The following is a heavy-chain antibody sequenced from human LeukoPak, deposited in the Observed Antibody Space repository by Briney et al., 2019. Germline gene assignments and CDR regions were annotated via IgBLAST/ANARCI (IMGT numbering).Heavy chain of an antibody. D-gene: IGHD2-15*01. J-gene: IGHJ4*02. Sequence: SQTLSLTCVISGDSVSSNAAAWNWIRQSPSRGLEWLGRTYSRSEWYYDYAVSVRGLITINPDTSKNQFSLHLTSVTPEDTAVYYCAHGDIYFDYWGQGTLITVSS. CDR1: GDSVSSNAAA. V-gene: IGHV6-1*01. CDR3: AHGDIYFDY. CDR2: TYSRSEWYY.